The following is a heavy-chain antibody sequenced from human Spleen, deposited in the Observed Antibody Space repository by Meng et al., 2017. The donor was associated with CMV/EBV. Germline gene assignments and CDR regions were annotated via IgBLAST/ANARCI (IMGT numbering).Heavy chain of an antibody. V-gene: IGHV1-3*02. Sequence: CQASGSVINLFAIHWVRQAPGQRLQWMGCRKGRSGNPQYSPQFQGRVTFTRDTSASTAYMELSGLTSEDSAVYYCARGRDSGSWLFGYWGLGSLVTVSS. CDR2: RKGRSGNP. CDR3: ARGRDSGSWLFGY. CDR1: GSVINLFA. D-gene: IGHD6-13*01. J-gene: IGHJ4*02.